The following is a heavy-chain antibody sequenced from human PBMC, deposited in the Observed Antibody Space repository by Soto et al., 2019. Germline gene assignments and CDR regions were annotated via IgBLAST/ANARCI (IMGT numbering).Heavy chain of an antibody. CDR1: GYTFTSYA. CDR3: ARAPQAATFDY. CDR2: INAGNGNT. Sequence: ASVKVSCKASGYTFTSYAMHWVRQAPGQRLEWMGWINAGNGNTKYPQKFQGRVTITRDTSASTAYMELSSLRSEDTAVYYCARAPQAATFDYWGQGTLVTSPQ. V-gene: IGHV1-3*01. J-gene: IGHJ4*02. D-gene: IGHD2-15*01.